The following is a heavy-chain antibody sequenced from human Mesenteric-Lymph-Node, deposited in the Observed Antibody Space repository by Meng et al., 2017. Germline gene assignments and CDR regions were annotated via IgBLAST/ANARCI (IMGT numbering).Heavy chain of an antibody. Sequence: SETLSLTCTVSGGSINTYTWNWIRQPPGKGLEWIGYIYSSGITNYNPSLESRITMSVDTSKNQFSLKLSSVTAADTAVYYCARIDRRYYGMDVWGQGTTVTVSS. V-gene: IGHV4-59*08. CDR2: IYSSGIT. CDR3: ARIDRRYYGMDV. CDR1: GGSINTYT. J-gene: IGHJ6*02.